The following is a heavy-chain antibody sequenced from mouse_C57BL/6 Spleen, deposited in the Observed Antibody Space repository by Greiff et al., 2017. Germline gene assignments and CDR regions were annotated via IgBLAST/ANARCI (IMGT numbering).Heavy chain of an antibody. CDR2: INPSSGYT. CDR3: AREGEGYFDV. Sequence: VQLQQSGAELAKPGASVKLSCKASGYTFTSYWMHWVKQRPGQGLEWIGYINPSSGYTKYNQKFKDKATLTAGKSSSTAYMQLSSLTYEDSAVYYCAREGEGYFDVWGTGTTVTVSS. CDR1: GYTFTSYW. J-gene: IGHJ1*03. V-gene: IGHV1-7*01.